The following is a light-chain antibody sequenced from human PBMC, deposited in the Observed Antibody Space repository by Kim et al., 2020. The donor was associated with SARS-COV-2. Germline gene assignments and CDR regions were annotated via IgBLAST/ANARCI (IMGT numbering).Light chain of an antibody. CDR1: QSVARN. CDR2: VAS. Sequence: SAGERATLSCRASQSVARNLAWYQQKPGQAPRLLIYVASTRATGIPARFSGSGSGTEFTLTISNLQSEDLGIYYCQQYNNWPPVYSFGQGTKLEI. J-gene: IGKJ2*01. V-gene: IGKV3-15*01. CDR3: QQYNNWPPVYS.